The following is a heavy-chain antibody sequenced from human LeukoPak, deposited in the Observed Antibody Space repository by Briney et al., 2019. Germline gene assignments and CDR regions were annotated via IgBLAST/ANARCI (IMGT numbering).Heavy chain of an antibody. CDR1: GGSFSGYY. CDR3: VRHPATVAPFDP. V-gene: IGHV4-34*01. CDR2: INHGGIT. Sequence: PSETLSLTCAVYGGSFSGYYWSWIRQPPGKGLEWMGEINHGGITNYNPSLKSRVTMSTDTSKNQFSLRVTSVAAADTAVYYCVRHPATVAPFDPWGQGTLVTVSS. J-gene: IGHJ5*02. D-gene: IGHD4-11*01.